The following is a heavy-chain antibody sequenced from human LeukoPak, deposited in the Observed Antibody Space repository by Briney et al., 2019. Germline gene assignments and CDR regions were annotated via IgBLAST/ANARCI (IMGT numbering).Heavy chain of an antibody. J-gene: IGHJ4*02. CDR1: GFTFSNAW. Sequence: GGFLRLSCAASGFTFSNAWMSWVRQAPGKGLEWVGRIKSKTDGGTTDYAAPVKGRFTISRDDSKNTLYLQMNSLKTEDTAVYYCTTSSSGSYSIVDYWGQGTLVTVSS. D-gene: IGHD1-26*01. CDR2: IKSKTDGGTT. CDR3: TTSSSGSYSIVDY. V-gene: IGHV3-15*01.